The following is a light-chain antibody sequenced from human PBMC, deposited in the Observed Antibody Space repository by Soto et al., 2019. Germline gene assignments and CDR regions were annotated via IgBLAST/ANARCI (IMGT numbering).Light chain of an antibody. CDR3: QQRSSSIT. J-gene: IGKJ5*01. V-gene: IGKV3-11*01. Sequence: EIVLTQSPATLSLSPGERATLCCRASQSVNSYVAWYEQKPGQAPRLLIYDASNRATGIPARFSGSGSGTDFTLTISGLEPEDFVVYYCQQRSSSITFGQGTRLEIK. CDR2: DAS. CDR1: QSVNSY.